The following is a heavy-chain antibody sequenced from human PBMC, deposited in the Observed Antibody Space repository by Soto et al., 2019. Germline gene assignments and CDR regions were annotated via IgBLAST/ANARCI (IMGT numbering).Heavy chain of an antibody. CDR1: GFTFSRHG. J-gene: IGHJ4*02. CDR2: ISYDGSDG. D-gene: IGHD4-17*01. CDR3: ATDQLSGDYGDQFDY. V-gene: IGHV3-30*03. Sequence: QVQLVESGGGVVQPGRYLRLSCAASGFTFSRHGMHWVRQAPGKGLEWVAVISYDGSDGYYADSVKGRFTISRDNSKNTLKLKMNSLIPKDTVVDYCATDQLSGDYGDQFDYWGQGTLVTVSS.